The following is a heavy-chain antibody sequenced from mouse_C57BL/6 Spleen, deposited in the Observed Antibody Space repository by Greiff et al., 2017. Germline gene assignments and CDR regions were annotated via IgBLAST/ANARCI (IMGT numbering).Heavy chain of an antibody. J-gene: IGHJ2*01. D-gene: IGHD1-1*01. Sequence: QVQLQQSGPELVKPGASVKISCKASGYAFSSSWMNWVKQRPGKGLEWIGRIYPGDGDTNYNGKFKGKATLTADKSSSTAYMQLSSLTSEDSAVYFCAYTTVVASFDDWGQGTTLTVSS. V-gene: IGHV1-82*01. CDR3: AYTTVVASFDD. CDR1: GYAFSSSW. CDR2: IYPGDGDT.